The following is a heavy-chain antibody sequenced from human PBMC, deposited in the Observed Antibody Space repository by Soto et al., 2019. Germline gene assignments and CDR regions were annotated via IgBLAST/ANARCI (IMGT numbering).Heavy chain of an antibody. CDR3: AHRTRYSSSFPPLLDY. CDR1: GFSLSTSGVG. Sequence: SGPTLVNPTQTLTLTCTFSGFSLSTSGVGVGWIRQPPGKALEWLALIYWNDDKRYSPSLKSRLTITKDTSKNQVVLTMTNMDPVDTATYYCAHRTRYSSSFPPLLDYWGQGTLVTVSS. D-gene: IGHD6-13*01. J-gene: IGHJ4*02. CDR2: IYWNDDK. V-gene: IGHV2-5*01.